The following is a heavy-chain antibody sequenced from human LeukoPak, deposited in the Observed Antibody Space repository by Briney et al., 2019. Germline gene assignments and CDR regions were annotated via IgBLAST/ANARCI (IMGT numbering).Heavy chain of an antibody. CDR2: VSLSGLT. V-gene: IGHV4-4*02. CDR3: SRENGAFSPFGY. D-gene: IGHD2-8*01. J-gene: IGHJ4*02. Sequence: PSGTLSLTCGVSGGSINSTNWWCWVHQPPGQGLEWIGEVSLSGLTNYNPSLSSRVIMALDTSKNHLSLHLTSVTAADTAVYYCSRENGAFSPFGYWGQGYLVTVLS. CDR1: GGSINSTNW.